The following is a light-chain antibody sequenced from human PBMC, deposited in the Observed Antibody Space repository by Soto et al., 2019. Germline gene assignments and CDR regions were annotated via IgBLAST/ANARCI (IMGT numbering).Light chain of an antibody. J-gene: IGLJ1*01. V-gene: IGLV2-14*01. Sequence: QSALAQPASVSVSPGQSITISCTGTSSDIGGYDYVSWYQQRPGKAPKLMIYEVRYRPSGVSNRFSGSKSGNTASLTISGLQAEDEADYYCCSYTRTSNHYFFGSGTRSPS. CDR3: CSYTRTSNHYF. CDR1: SSDIGGYDY. CDR2: EVR.